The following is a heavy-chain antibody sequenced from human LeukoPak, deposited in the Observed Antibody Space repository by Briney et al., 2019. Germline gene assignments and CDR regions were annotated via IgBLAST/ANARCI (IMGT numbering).Heavy chain of an antibody. Sequence: GASVKVSCKASGYTLTSYAMNWVRQAPGQGLEWMGWINTNTGNPTYAQGFTGRFVFSLDTSVSTAYLQISSLKAEDTAVYYCARVAYSSSWYTRTFDYWGQGTLVTVSS. D-gene: IGHD6-13*01. CDR3: ARVAYSSSWYTRTFDY. V-gene: IGHV7-4-1*02. J-gene: IGHJ4*02. CDR1: GYTLTSYA. CDR2: INTNTGNP.